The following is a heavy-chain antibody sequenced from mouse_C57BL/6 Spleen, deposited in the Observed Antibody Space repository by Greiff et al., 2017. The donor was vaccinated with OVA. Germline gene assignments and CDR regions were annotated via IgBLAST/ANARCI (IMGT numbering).Heavy chain of an antibody. CDR3: ARRGDYDDGAWFAY. CDR1: GFTFSDYG. V-gene: IGHV5-17*01. CDR2: ISSGSSTI. J-gene: IGHJ3*01. D-gene: IGHD2-4*01. Sequence: EVQRVESGGGLVKPGGSLKLSCAASGFTFSDYGMHWVRQAPEKGLEWVAYISSGSSTIYYADTGKGRFTISRDNAKNTLFLQMTSLRSEDTAMYYCARRGDYDDGAWFAYWGQGTLVTVSA.